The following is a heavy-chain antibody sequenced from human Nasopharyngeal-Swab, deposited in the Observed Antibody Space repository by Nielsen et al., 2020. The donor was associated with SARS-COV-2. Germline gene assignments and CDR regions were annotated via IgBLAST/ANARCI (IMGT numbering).Heavy chain of an antibody. CDR2: TYYRSKWYN. J-gene: IGHJ4*02. CDR3: ARGTGYSSCWYESGFDY. V-gene: IGHV6-1*01. Sequence: SETLSLTCAISGDSVSSNSAAWNWIRQSPSRGLEWLGRTYYRSKWYNDYAVSVKSRITINPDTSKNQFSLQLNSVTPEDTAVYYCARGTGYSSCWYESGFDYWGQGTLVTVSS. D-gene: IGHD6-19*01. CDR1: GDSVSSNSAA.